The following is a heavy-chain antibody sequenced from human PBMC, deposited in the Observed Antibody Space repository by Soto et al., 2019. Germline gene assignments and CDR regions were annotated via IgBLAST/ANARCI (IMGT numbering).Heavy chain of an antibody. CDR3: AKVWGEYYYDSSGYYFDY. Sequence: GGSLRLSCAASGFTFSSYGMHWVRQAPGKGLEWVAVISYDGSNKYYADSVKGRFTISRDNSKNTLYLQMNSLRAEDTAVYYCAKVWGEYYYDSSGYYFDYWGQGTLVTVSS. CDR1: GFTFSSYG. J-gene: IGHJ4*02. CDR2: ISYDGSNK. V-gene: IGHV3-30*18. D-gene: IGHD3-22*01.